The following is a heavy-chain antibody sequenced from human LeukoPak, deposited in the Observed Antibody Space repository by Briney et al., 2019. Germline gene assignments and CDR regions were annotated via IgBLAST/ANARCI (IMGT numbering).Heavy chain of an antibody. V-gene: IGHV1-46*01. J-gene: IGHJ4*02. D-gene: IGHD1-26*01. Sequence: GASVKVSCKASGYTLTSYYMHWVRQAPGQGHEWMGIINPSGGSTSYAQKFQGRVTMTRDTSTSTVYMELSSLRSEDTAVYYCARDSSRIVGATGYWGQGTLVTVSS. CDR2: INPSGGST. CDR1: GYTLTSYY. CDR3: ARDSSRIVGATGY.